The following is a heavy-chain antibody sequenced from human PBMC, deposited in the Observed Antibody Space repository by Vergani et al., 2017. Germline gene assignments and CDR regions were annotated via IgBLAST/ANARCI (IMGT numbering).Heavy chain of an antibody. CDR3: AKDAQMATIIVLHAFDI. Sequence: VQLVESGGGVVQPGGSLRLSCAASGFTFSSYAMSWVRQAPGKGLEWVSAIRGSGGSTYYADSVKCRFTISRDNSKTTLYLQMNSLRAEDTAVYYCAKDAQMATIIVLHAFDIWGQGTMVTVSS. CDR1: GFTFSSYA. V-gene: IGHV3-23*04. CDR2: IRGSGGST. D-gene: IGHD5-24*01. J-gene: IGHJ3*02.